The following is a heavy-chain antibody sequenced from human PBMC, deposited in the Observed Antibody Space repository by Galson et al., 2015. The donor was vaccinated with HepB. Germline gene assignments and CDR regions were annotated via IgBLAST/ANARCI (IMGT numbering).Heavy chain of an antibody. CDR2: ISYDGSNK. D-gene: IGHD2-2*02. CDR3: ARVGVPGAIGAYYYYGMDV. J-gene: IGHJ6*02. CDR1: GFTFISYA. Sequence: SLRLSCAASGFTFISYAMHWVRQAPGKGLEWVAVISYDGSNKYYADSVKGRFTISRDNSKNTLYLQMNSLRAEDTAVYYCARVGVPGAIGAYYYYGMDVWGQGTTVTVSS. V-gene: IGHV3-30-3*01.